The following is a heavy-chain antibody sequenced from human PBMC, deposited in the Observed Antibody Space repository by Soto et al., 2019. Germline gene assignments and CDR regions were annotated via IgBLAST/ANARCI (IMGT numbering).Heavy chain of an antibody. CDR2: IKQDGSEK. Sequence: PGGSLRLSCAASGFTFSSYWMSWVRQAPGKGLEWVANIKQDGSEKYYVDSVKGRFTISRDNAKNSLYLQMNSLRAEDTAVYYCARDPYQSGYDYGYWGQGTLVTVSS. D-gene: IGHD5-12*01. J-gene: IGHJ4*02. CDR3: ARDPYQSGYDYGY. CDR1: GFTFSSYW. V-gene: IGHV3-7*01.